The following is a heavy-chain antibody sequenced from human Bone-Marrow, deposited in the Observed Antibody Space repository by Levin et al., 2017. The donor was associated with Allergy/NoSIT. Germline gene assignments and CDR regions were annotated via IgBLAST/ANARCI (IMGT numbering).Heavy chain of an antibody. J-gene: IGHJ6*03. CDR1: GFTFSDYA. Sequence: GGSLRLSCAASGFTFSDYAMTWVRQAPGKGLEWVSDMSGSGGSTSHADSVKGRFTISRDNSKNTLYLQLNGLRAEDTAVYYCWKGGGYSYFDRGYYYMEVWGQGTAVTVSS. V-gene: IGHV3-23*01. CDR3: WKGGGYSYFDRGYYYMEV. D-gene: IGHD5-18*01. CDR2: MSGSGGST.